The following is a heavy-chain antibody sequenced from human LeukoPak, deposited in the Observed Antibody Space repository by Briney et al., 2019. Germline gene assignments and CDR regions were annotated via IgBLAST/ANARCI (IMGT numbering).Heavy chain of an antibody. CDR3: ARESIAVAGAPFDY. CDR1: GFTFSSYE. D-gene: IGHD6-19*01. Sequence: GGSLRLSCAASGFTFSSYEMNWVRQAPGKGLEWVSYISSGSTVYDADSVKGRFTISRDNAKNSLYLQMNSLRAEDTAVYYCARESIAVAGAPFDYWGQGTLVTVSS. J-gene: IGHJ4*02. CDR2: ISSGSTV. V-gene: IGHV3-48*03.